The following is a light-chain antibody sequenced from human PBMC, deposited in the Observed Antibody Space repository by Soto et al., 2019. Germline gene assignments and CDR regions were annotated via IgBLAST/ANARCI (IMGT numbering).Light chain of an antibody. V-gene: IGKV1-5*01. Sequence: DIQMTQPPPTLSASVGDRVTITCRASQSISDWFAWFQLKPGKAPKLLIYDASSLESGVPSRFSGSGSGTEFTLTISSLQPDDFATYYCQQYNNYSTFGQGTKVDI. CDR3: QQYNNYST. CDR2: DAS. CDR1: QSISDW. J-gene: IGKJ1*01.